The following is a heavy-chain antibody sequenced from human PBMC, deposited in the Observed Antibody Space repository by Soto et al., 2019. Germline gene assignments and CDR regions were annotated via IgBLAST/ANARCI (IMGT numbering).Heavy chain of an antibody. CDR1: GYTFTYRY. D-gene: IGHD3-3*01. V-gene: IGHV1-45*02. J-gene: IGHJ6*02. CDR3: ASSEFNDLYYYGMDV. Sequence: ASVKVSCKASGYTFTYRYLHWVRQAPGQALEWMGWITPFNGNTNYAQKFQDRVTITRDRSMSTAYMGLSSLRSEDTAMYYCASSEFNDLYYYGMDVWGQGTTVTVSS. CDR2: ITPFNGNT.